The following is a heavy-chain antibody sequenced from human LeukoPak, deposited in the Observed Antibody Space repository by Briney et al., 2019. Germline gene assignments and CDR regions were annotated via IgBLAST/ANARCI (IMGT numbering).Heavy chain of an antibody. J-gene: IGHJ6*02. CDR2: IRSGSTYI. CDR3: ARELEGLDV. D-gene: IGHD3-3*01. Sequence: GGSLRLSCAASGFTFTTYNMNWVRQAPGKGLEWVSYIRSGSTYIYYADSVRGRFTISRDIAKNSLYLQMNTLSAEDTAGYYCARELEGLDVWGQGTTVTVSS. CDR1: GFTFTTYN. V-gene: IGHV3-21*01.